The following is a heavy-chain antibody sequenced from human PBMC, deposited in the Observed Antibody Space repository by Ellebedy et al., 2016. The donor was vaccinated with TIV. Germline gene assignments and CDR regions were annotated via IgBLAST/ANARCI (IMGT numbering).Heavy chain of an antibody. V-gene: IGHV3-49*03. CDR2: IRSKAYGGTT. J-gene: IGHJ4*02. Sequence: GGSLRLSCTTSGFTFGDYAMIWFRQAPGKGLEWVGLIRSKAYGGTTDHAASVKGRFTISRDDSKSIAYLQMNSLTTEDTAVFYCSRAESVGTHMDHWGQGTLVTVSS. CDR1: GFTFGDYA. CDR3: SRAESVGTHMDH. D-gene: IGHD4-23*01.